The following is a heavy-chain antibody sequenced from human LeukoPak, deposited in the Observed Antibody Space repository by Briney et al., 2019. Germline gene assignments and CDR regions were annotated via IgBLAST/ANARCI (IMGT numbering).Heavy chain of an antibody. Sequence: PSQTLSLTCTVSGGSISSDDYYWSWIRQPPGKGLERIGYIYYSGSTYYNPSLKSRVTISLDTSEKQFSLKVNSVTAADTAVYYCARVVVASNMDVWGQGTTVTVSS. CDR2: IYYSGST. J-gene: IGHJ6*02. CDR3: ARVVVASNMDV. D-gene: IGHD2-21*01. CDR1: GGSISSDDYY. V-gene: IGHV4-30-4*01.